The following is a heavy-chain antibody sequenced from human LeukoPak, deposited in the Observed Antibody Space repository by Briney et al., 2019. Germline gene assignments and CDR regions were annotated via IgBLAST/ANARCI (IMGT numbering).Heavy chain of an antibody. CDR1: GFTFSSYG. J-gene: IGHJ6*02. CDR3: AKDYYDIVYGMDV. Sequence: PGRSLRLSCAASGFTFSSYGMHWVRQAPGKGLEWVAVISYDGSNKYYADSVKGRFTISRDNSKNTLYLQMNSLRAEDTAVYYCAKDYYDIVYGMDVWGQGTTVTVSS. D-gene: IGHD3-9*01. CDR2: ISYDGSNK. V-gene: IGHV3-30*18.